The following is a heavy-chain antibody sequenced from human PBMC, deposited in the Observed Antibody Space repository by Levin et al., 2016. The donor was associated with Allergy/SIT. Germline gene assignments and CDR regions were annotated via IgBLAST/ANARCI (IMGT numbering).Heavy chain of an antibody. CDR1: GYTFTSYA. CDR3: ARDRGIVVVPAAMGDY. CDR2: ISAYNGNT. J-gene: IGHJ4*02. D-gene: IGHD2-2*01. Sequence: ASVKVSCKASGYTFTSYAISWVRQAPGQGLEWMGWISAYNGNTNYAQNFQGRVTMATDTSTYTAYMELRSLRSDDTAVYYCARDRGIVVVPAAMGDYWGQGTLVTVSS. V-gene: IGHV1-18*01.